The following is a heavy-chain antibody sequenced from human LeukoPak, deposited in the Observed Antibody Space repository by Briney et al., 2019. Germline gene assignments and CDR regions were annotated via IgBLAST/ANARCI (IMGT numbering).Heavy chain of an antibody. CDR3: AKLRSGDPVAATNY. Sequence: PGGYLRLPCAASGFIFSNYAMSWVRQAPGKGLEWVSTISGSDGSTYYADSVKGRFTISRDNSKNTLYLQMNSLRVDDTAVYYCAKLRSGDPVAATNYWGQGTLVTVSS. J-gene: IGHJ4*02. D-gene: IGHD2-15*01. V-gene: IGHV3-23*01. CDR1: GFIFSNYA. CDR2: ISGSDGST.